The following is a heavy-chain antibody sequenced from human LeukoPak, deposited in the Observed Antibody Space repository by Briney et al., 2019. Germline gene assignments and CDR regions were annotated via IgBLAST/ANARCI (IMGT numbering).Heavy chain of an antibody. D-gene: IGHD1/OR15-1a*01. V-gene: IGHV3-74*01. J-gene: IGHJ4*01. CDR1: GFTFSSYW. CDR3: ARDGTAPGLYFDL. CDR2: INSDGSST. Sequence: GGSLRLSCAASGFTFSSYWIHWVRQAPGKGLVWVSRINSDGSSTSYADSVKGRFTISRDNTWNSLYLQMNSLRAEDTAVYYCARDGTAPGLYFDLWGQGTLVTVSS.